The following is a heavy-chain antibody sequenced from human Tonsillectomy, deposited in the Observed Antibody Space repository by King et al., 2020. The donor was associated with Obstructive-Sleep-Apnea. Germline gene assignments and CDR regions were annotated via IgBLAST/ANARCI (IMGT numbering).Heavy chain of an antibody. CDR1: GGSFSGYY. CDR2: INHSGRT. CDR3: ARLPAAGAYFDY. V-gene: IGHV4-34*01. Sequence: VQLQQWGAGLLKPSETLSLTCAVYGGSFSGYYWSWIRQPPGKGLEWIGEINHSGRTNYNPSLKSRVTISVDTSKNQLSLKLGSVTAADTAVYYCARLPAAGAYFDYWGQGTLVTVSS. J-gene: IGHJ4*02. D-gene: IGHD6-13*01.